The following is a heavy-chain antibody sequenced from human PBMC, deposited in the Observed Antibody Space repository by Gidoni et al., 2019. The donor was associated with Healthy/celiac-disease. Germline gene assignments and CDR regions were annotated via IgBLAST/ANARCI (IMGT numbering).Heavy chain of an antibody. CDR3: ASEYYYDSSGYYPDDAFDI. V-gene: IGHV4-34*01. CDR1: GGSFRGYD. CDR2: IHHSGST. Sequence: QVQLQQWGAGLLKPSETLYLTGAVEGGSFRGYDWSWIRQPPGKGLEWSGAIHHSGSTNSNPSLTRRVSLSVATSKNQFSLQLSSVTAADTSLYYCASEYYYDSSGYYPDDAFDIWGQGTMVTVSS. J-gene: IGHJ3*02. D-gene: IGHD3-22*01.